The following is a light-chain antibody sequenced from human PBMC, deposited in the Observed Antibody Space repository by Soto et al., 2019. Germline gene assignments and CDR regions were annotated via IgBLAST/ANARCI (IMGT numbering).Light chain of an antibody. CDR2: DAS. V-gene: IGKV1-33*01. Sequence: DIQMTQSPSSLSASVGDRVTITCQASQDISMYLNWYQQKPGKAPKLLIYDASNLETGVPSRFSGSGSGTHFTFTISSLQPEDFATYYCQQYDHLPPYTFGQGTKLEIK. J-gene: IGKJ2*01. CDR1: QDISMY. CDR3: QQYDHLPPYT.